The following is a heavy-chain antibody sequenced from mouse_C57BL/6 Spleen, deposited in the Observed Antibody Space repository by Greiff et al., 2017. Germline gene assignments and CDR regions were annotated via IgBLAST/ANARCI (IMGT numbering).Heavy chain of an antibody. CDR1: GYSITSGYY. J-gene: IGHJ3*01. D-gene: IGHD2-3*01. V-gene: IGHV3-6*01. Sequence: VHLVESGPGLVKPSQSLSLTCSVTGYSITSGYYWNWIRQFPGNKLGWMGYISYDGSNNYNPSLKNRISITRDTSKNQFFLKLNSVTTEDTATYYCARGGDGYFTFAYWGQGTLVTVSA. CDR2: ISYDGSN. CDR3: ARGGDGYFTFAY.